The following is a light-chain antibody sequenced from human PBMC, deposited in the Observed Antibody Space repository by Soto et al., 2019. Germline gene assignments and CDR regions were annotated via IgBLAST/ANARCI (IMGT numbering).Light chain of an antibody. CDR1: QSLLYSSNNKNY. V-gene: IGKV4-1*01. J-gene: IGKJ2*01. CDR3: QQYYSTPYS. Sequence: DFVMTQSPGSLAVSLGERATINCKSSQSLLYSSNNKNYLAWYQQKPGQPPELLLYWASTRQSGVPDRFSGRGSGTDFTLTISSLQAEDVAVYYCQQYYSTPYSFGQGTKLEIK. CDR2: WAS.